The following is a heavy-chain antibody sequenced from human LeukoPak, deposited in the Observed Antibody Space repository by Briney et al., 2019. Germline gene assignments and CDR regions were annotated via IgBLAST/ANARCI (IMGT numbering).Heavy chain of an antibody. Sequence: SETLSLTCTVSGGSISSYFWSWIRQPPGKGLEWIGYFHNSGTSTYNPSLKSRVTISADTSKNQFSLKLNSLTTADTAVYYCTRGAGWLIDYWGQGILVTVSS. J-gene: IGHJ4*02. CDR2: FHNSGTS. D-gene: IGHD3-16*01. CDR1: GGSISSYF. CDR3: TRGAGWLIDY. V-gene: IGHV4-59*01.